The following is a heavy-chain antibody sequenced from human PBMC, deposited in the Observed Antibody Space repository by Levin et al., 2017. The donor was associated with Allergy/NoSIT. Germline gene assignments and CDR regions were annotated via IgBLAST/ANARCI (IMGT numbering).Heavy chain of an antibody. CDR2: ISSDGSDI. CDR3: ARDGSRSFDY. CDR1: GFTFSRYW. D-gene: IGHD2-2*03. J-gene: IGHJ4*02. V-gene: IGHV3-74*01. Sequence: LSLTCATGGFTFSRYWMHWVRQAPGKGLVWLARISSDGSDIRYADFVKGRFTVSRDNAKNTLYLQMNDLRAEDTAVYYCARDGSRSFDYWGQGTLVTVSS.